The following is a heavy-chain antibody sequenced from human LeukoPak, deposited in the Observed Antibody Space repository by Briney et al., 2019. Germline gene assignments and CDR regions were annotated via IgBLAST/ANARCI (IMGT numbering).Heavy chain of an antibody. J-gene: IGHJ4*02. CDR1: GSSLRTTGVG. V-gene: IGHV2-5*02. CDR2: IYWDDDK. Sequence: ESGPTLLKSPHPLTLTCTFSGSSLRTTGVGAGWIRQPPGKALEWLAVIYWDDDKRYSPSLKSRLTITKDTSKNQVVLTMTNMDPVDTATYYCAHTKYSSGWQYYFDYWGQGTLVTVSS. CDR3: AHTKYSSGWQYYFDY. D-gene: IGHD6-19*01.